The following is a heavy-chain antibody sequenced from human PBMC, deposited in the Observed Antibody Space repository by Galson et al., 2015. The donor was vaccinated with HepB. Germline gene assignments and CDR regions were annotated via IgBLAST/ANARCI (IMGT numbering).Heavy chain of an antibody. CDR1: GYTFTKFA. V-gene: IGHV1-3*01. J-gene: IGHJ6*02. CDR3: ARDTHDRSGYYDTYYYYHYGMDV. CDR2: INSGNGNI. D-gene: IGHD3-22*01. Sequence: SVKVSCKASGYTFTKFAIHWVRQVPGQRLEWMGWINSGNGNIRYSQKFQGRVTITRDTFASTAYMELSSLIPEDTAVYYCARDTHDRSGYYDTYYYYHYGMDVWGQGTTVTVSS.